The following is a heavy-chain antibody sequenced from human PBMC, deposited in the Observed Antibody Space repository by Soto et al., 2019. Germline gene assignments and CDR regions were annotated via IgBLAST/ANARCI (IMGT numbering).Heavy chain of an antibody. V-gene: IGHV3-30*18. D-gene: IGHD3-22*01. Sequence: GGSLRLSCAASGFTFSSYGMHWVRQAPGKGLEWVAVISYDGSNKFYADSVKGRFTISRDNSKNTPYLQMNSLRAEDTAVYYCAKDYYYDSSGYTYFDYWGQGTLVTVSP. CDR2: ISYDGSNK. J-gene: IGHJ4*02. CDR1: GFTFSSYG. CDR3: AKDYYYDSSGYTYFDY.